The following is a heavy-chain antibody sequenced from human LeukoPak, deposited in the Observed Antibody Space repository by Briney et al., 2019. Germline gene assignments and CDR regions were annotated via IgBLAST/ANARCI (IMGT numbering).Heavy chain of an antibody. D-gene: IGHD6-13*01. J-gene: IGHJ4*02. CDR3: AKEQIAAAFDY. V-gene: IGHV3-23*01. Sequence: GGSLRLSCAASGFTFSDYYMSWIRQAPGRGLEWVSAISGSGGSTYYADTVKGRFTISRDNSKNTLYLQMNSLRAEDTAVYYCAKEQIAAAFDYWGQGALVTVSS. CDR2: ISGSGGST. CDR1: GFTFSDYY.